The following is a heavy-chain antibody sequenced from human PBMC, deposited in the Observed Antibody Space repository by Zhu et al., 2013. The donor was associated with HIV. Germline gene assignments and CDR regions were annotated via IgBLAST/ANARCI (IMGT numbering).Heavy chain of an antibody. Sequence: VELVQSGAAVLRPGASVKISCQAYGYIFTSNYIHWVRQAPGQGLEWLGWIHANTGATNYAHQFQGRITLSRDTSISTAYMDLTDLRDDDTAFYYCARDPPERVGWYFDFWGRGTLVTVSS. CDR1: GYIFTSNY. D-gene: IGHD1-26*01. J-gene: IGHJ2*01. V-gene: IGHV1-2*02. CDR3: ARDPPERVGWYFDF. CDR2: IHANTGAT.